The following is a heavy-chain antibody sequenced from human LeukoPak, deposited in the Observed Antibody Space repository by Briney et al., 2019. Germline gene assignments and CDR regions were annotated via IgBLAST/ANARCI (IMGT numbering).Heavy chain of an antibody. CDR2: INHSGST. Sequence: SETLSLTCAVYGGSFSGYYWSWIRQPPGKGLEWIGEINHSGSTNYNPSLKSQVTISVDTSKNQFSLKLSSVTAADTAVYYCARARGTMVRGVIGVGYYYYMDVWGKGTTVTVSS. D-gene: IGHD3-10*01. CDR3: ARARGTMVRGVIGVGYYYYMDV. V-gene: IGHV4-34*01. CDR1: GGSFSGYY. J-gene: IGHJ6*03.